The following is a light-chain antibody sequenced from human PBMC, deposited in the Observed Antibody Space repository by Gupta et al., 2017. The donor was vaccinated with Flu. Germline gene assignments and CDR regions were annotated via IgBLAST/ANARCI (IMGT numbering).Light chain of an antibody. CDR3: QSRDTSGTFSL. V-gene: IGLV3-25*02. Sequence: SYELTQPPSVSVPPGQTARITCSGGALTKQYVNWYQQKPGQAPVSVIYNDKQRPSGIPERVSGSSSVKTVTLTISGVQAEDETDYYGQSRDTSGTFSLFGGGTKLTFL. CDR1: ALTKQY. CDR2: NDK. J-gene: IGLJ3*02.